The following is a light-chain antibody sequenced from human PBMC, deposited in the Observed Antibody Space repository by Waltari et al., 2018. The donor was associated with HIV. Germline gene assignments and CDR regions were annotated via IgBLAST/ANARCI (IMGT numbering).Light chain of an antibody. CDR3: QAWDSSTDVV. Sequence: SYELTQPPSVSMSPGQTASITCPGDKLGDKYACWYQQKPGQSPVLVIYQDSKRPPGIPWRFSGSNSGNTATLTISGTQAMDEADYYCQAWDSSTDVVFGGGTKLTVL. V-gene: IGLV3-1*01. J-gene: IGLJ2*01. CDR1: KLGDKY. CDR2: QDS.